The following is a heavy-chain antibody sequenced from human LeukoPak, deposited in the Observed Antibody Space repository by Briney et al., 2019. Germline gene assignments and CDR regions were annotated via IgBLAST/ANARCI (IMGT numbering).Heavy chain of an antibody. CDR3: ARDGGSSWSNAGDYFDY. J-gene: IGHJ4*02. CDR1: GFTFDDYA. CDR2: ISSSSSYI. D-gene: IGHD6-13*01. Sequence: GRSLRLSCAASGFTFDDYAMHWVRQAPGKGLEWVSSISSSSSYIYYAGSVKGRFTISRDNAKNSLYLQMNSLRAEDTAVYYCARDGGSSWSNAGDYFDYWGQGTLVTVSS. V-gene: IGHV3-21*01.